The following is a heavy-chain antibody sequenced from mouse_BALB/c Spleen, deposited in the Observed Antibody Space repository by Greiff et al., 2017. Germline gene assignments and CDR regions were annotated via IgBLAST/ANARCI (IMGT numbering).Heavy chain of an antibody. Sequence: VQLQQSGAELAKPGASVKMSCKASGYTFTSYWMHWVKQRPGQGLEWIGYINPSTGYTEYNQKFKDKATLTADKSSSTAYMQLSSLTSEDSAVLYCERRDYYNSAWFAYWGKGTRDTVSA. J-gene: IGHJ3*01. CDR2: INPSTGYT. CDR1: GYTFTSYW. D-gene: IGHD1-3*01. V-gene: IGHV1-7*01. CDR3: ERRDYYNSAWFAY.